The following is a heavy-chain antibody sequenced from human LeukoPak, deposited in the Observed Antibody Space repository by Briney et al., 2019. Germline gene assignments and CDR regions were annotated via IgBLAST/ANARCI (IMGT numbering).Heavy chain of an antibody. CDR3: ARDYDPYYYDSSGSSYFDY. Sequence: EASVKVSCKASGYTFTSYYMHWVRQALGQGLEWMGIINPSGGSTSYAQKFQGRVTMTRDTSTSTVYMELSSLRSEDTAVYYCARDYDPYYYDSSGSSYFDYWGQGTLVTVSS. V-gene: IGHV1-46*01. CDR1: GYTFTSYY. CDR2: INPSGGST. D-gene: IGHD3-22*01. J-gene: IGHJ4*02.